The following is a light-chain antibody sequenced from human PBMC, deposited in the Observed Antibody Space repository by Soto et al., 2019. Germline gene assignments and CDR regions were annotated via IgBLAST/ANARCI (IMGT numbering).Light chain of an antibody. Sequence: DILMTQSPSTLSASVGDRVTITCRASQSVSAWLAWYQQRPGQVPKLLIFKASTLESGVPSRFSGSGYGTEFTLTISSLLPDDFATYYCQQYIDYPLTFGGGTRVDI. CDR3: QQYIDYPLT. CDR2: KAS. J-gene: IGKJ4*01. V-gene: IGKV1-5*03. CDR1: QSVSAW.